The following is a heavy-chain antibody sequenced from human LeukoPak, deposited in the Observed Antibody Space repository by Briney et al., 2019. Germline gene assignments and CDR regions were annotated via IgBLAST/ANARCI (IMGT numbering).Heavy chain of an antibody. CDR1: GFTFSSYG. D-gene: IGHD2-2*01. J-gene: IGHJ6*02. CDR3: ARSQTYAYYGMDV. V-gene: IGHV3-48*01. Sequence: GRSLRLSCAASGFTFSSYGMHWVRQAPGKGLEWVSYISSSSSTIYDADSVKGRFTISRDNAKNSLYLQINSLRAEDTAVYYCARSQTYAYYGMDVWGQGTTVTVSS. CDR2: ISSSSSTI.